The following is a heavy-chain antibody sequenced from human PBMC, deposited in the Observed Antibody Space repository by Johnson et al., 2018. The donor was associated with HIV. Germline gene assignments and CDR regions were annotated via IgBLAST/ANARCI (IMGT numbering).Heavy chain of an antibody. D-gene: IGHD3-22*01. Sequence: VQLVESGGGLIQPGGSLRLSCAASGFTVSSNYMSLVRQAPGKGLEWVSVIYSGDSTYYADSVKGRCTISRDNSKNTLYLQMNSLRAEDTAVYYCARDDTMMHGFDIWGQGTMVTVSS. CDR2: IYSGDST. J-gene: IGHJ3*02. V-gene: IGHV3-53*01. CDR1: GFTVSSNY. CDR3: ARDDTMMHGFDI.